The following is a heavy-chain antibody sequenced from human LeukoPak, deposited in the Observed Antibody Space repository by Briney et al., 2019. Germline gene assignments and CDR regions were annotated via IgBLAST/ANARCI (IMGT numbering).Heavy chain of an antibody. CDR2: ISGSGGST. J-gene: IGHJ4*02. CDR3: AKDLGPYGGNSGYFAY. Sequence: GGSLRLSCAASGFTFSSYAMSWVRQAPGKGLEWVSAISGSGGSTYYADSVKGRFTISRDNSKNTLYLQMNSLRAEDTAVYYCAKDLGPYGGNSGYFAYWGQGTLVTVSS. CDR1: GFTFSSYA. V-gene: IGHV3-23*01. D-gene: IGHD4-23*01.